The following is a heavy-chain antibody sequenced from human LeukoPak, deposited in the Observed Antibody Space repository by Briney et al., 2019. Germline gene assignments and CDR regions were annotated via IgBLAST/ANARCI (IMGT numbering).Heavy chain of an antibody. D-gene: IGHD3-3*01. CDR3: AKVSRITIFGALDY. Sequence: PGGSLRLSCAASGFTFSSYWMHWVRQAPGKGLVWVSRINSDGSSTSYADSVKGRFTISRDNSKNTLYLQMNSLRADDTAVYYCAKVSRITIFGALDYWGQGTLVTVSS. V-gene: IGHV3-74*01. J-gene: IGHJ4*02. CDR1: GFTFSSYW. CDR2: INSDGSST.